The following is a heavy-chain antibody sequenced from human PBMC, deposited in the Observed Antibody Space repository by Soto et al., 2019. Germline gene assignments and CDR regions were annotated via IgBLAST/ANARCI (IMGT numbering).Heavy chain of an antibody. V-gene: IGHV3-23*01. CDR1: GFTFSSYA. CDR2: ISGSGGST. J-gene: IGHJ4*02. D-gene: IGHD6-6*01. Sequence: QTGGSLRLSCAASGFTFSSYAMIWVRQAPGKGLEWVSAISGSGGSTYYADSVKGRFTISRDNSKNTLYLQMNSLRAEDTAVYYCVMSEAARAPLFGYWGQGTLVTVSS. CDR3: VMSEAARAPLFGY.